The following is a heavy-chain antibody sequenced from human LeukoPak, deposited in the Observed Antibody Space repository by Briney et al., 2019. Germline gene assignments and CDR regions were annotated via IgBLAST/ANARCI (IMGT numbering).Heavy chain of an antibody. CDR3: ARRDWISLPAAPFDY. D-gene: IGHD2-2*01. V-gene: IGHV4-39*01. J-gene: IGHJ4*02. CDR2: SSYSGST. Sequence: PSETLSLSCTASGGSISSSSYNWGRHRQPPGKGLDSSMSSSYSGSTYYNPSHNSRVTISVDTTNNQFPLKLSPVTDADTAVYYCARRDWISLPAAPFDYWGQGTLVTVSS. CDR1: GGSISSSSYN.